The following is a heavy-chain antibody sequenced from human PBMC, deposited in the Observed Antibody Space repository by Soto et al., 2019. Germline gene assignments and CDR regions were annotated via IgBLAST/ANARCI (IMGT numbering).Heavy chain of an antibody. CDR3: TTDSYDSSGYYRFDY. D-gene: IGHD3-22*01. CDR1: GFTFSNAW. V-gene: IGHV3-15*07. J-gene: IGHJ4*02. Sequence: EVQLVESGGGLVKPGGSLRLSCAASGFTFSNAWMNWVRQAPGKGLEWVGRIKSKTDGGTTDYAGPGKVRFTISRDDSKNTLYLQMNSLKTEDTAVYYCTTDSYDSSGYYRFDYWGQGTLVTVSS. CDR2: IKSKTDGGTT.